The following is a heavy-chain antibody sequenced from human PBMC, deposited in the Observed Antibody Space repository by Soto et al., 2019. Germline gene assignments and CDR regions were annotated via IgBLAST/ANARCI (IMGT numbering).Heavy chain of an antibody. J-gene: IGHJ4*02. CDR3: ARVMVGYGGDY. CDR1: GGSVNSGSYY. Sequence: QVQLQESGPGLVKPSETLSLTCTVSGGSVNSGSYYWSWIRQPPGKGLEWIGNVYYSGSTNYNPSPKSRVTISVDPSKNQFSLKLSSVTAADSAVYYCARVMVGYGGDYWGQGTLVTVSS. D-gene: IGHD5-18*01. CDR2: VYYSGST. V-gene: IGHV4-61*01.